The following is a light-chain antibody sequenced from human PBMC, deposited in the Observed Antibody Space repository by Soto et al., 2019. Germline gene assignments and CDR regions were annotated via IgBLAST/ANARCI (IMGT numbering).Light chain of an antibody. CDR2: RNN. Sequence: QSVLTQPPSASGTPGQRVTISCSGSSSNIGSNTVNWHQQVPETAPKLLIYRNNQRPSGVPDRFSGSKSGTSASLAISGLQSEDEADYYCAAWDDSLNGVVFGGGTKLTVL. J-gene: IGLJ2*01. CDR1: SSNIGSNT. V-gene: IGLV1-44*01. CDR3: AAWDDSLNGVV.